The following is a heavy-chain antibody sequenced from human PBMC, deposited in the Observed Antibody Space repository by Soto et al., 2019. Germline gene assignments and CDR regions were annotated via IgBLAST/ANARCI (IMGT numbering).Heavy chain of an antibody. CDR2: IYYSGST. V-gene: IGHV4-31*03. D-gene: IGHD3-22*01. Sequence: QVQLQESGPGLVKPSQTLSLTCTVSGGSISSGGYYWRWIRQHPGKGLEWIGYIYYSGSTYYNPSLKSRVTISVDTSKNQFSLKLRSVTAADTAVYYCVISSGYADWFDPWGQGTLVTVSS. CDR1: GGSISSGGYY. CDR3: VISSGYADWFDP. J-gene: IGHJ5*02.